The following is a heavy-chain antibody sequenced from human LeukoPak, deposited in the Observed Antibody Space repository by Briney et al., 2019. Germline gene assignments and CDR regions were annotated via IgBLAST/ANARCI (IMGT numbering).Heavy chain of an antibody. CDR1: GFTFSSYS. J-gene: IGHJ5*02. D-gene: IGHD6-13*01. CDR2: ISSSSSYI. Sequence: PGGSLRFSCAASGFTFSSYSMNWVRQAPGKGLEWVSSISSSSSYIYYADSVKGRFTISRDNAKNSLYLQMNSLRAEDTAVYYCARGRIAAAGRNWFDPWGQGTLVTVSP. V-gene: IGHV3-21*01. CDR3: ARGRIAAAGRNWFDP.